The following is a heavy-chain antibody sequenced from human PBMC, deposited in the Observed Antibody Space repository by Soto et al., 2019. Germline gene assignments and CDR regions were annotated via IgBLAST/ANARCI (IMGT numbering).Heavy chain of an antibody. D-gene: IGHD3-10*01. CDR2: ISGGGDTT. CDR3: AKGRGGSGSLTPRVAF. Sequence: EVQLLESGGGLVQPGGSLRLSCAASGFTFNNYAMSWVRQAPGKGLEWVSAISGGGDTTSYADSVKGRFTVSRDGSKTTRSLPMNRLRAEDTAVYYCAKGRGGSGSLTPRVAFWGQGTLVTVSS. CDR1: GFTFNNYA. V-gene: IGHV3-23*01. J-gene: IGHJ4*02.